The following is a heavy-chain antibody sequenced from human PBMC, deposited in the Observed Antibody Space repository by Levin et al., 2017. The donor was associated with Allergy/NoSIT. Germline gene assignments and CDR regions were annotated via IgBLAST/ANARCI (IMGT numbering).Heavy chain of an antibody. CDR1: GYSFGDYY. V-gene: IGHV1-2*02. CDR2: IYPNSGGV. CDR3: ARDPPNRDWEARLLAS. D-gene: IGHD2-21*01. J-gene: IGHJ5*02. Sequence: ASVKVSCKASGYSFGDYYLHWVRQAPGQGLEWMGWIYPNSGGVNYEQKFQGRVTLTRDTSISTVYMELKNLRSDDTAIYYCARDPPNRDWEARLLASWGQGTLVTVSS.